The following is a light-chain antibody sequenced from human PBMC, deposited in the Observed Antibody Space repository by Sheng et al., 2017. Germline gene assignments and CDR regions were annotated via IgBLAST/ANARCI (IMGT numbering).Light chain of an antibody. CDR1: QSVPSNY. CDR2: GAS. J-gene: IGKJ2*01. CDR3: QQCYNSPYT. Sequence: EVVLTQSPGTLSLSPGERATLSCRASQSVPSNYLAWFQQKPGQAPRLLIYGASNRATGIPDRFSGSGSGTDFTLTVTRLEPEDFAVYYCQQCYNSPYTFGQGTKLEIK. V-gene: IGKV3-20*01.